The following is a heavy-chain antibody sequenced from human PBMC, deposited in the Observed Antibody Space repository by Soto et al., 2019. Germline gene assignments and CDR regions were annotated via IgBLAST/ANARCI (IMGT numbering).Heavy chain of an antibody. CDR2: IYYSGST. V-gene: IGHV4-59*01. D-gene: IGHD2-15*01. CDR1: GGTISSYY. Sequence: SXTLSLTCTVSGGTISSYYWSWIRQPPVNGLEWIGYIYYSGSTNYNPSLKSRVTISVDTSKNQFSLKLSSVTAADTAVYYCARVKGLGLVIRAFDYWGQGTLVTVSS. CDR3: ARVKGLGLVIRAFDY. J-gene: IGHJ4*02.